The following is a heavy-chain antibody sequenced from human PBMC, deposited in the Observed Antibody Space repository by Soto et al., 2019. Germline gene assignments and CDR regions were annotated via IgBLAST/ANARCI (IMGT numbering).Heavy chain of an antibody. CDR2: IYYSGST. D-gene: IGHD6-13*01. CDR3: ARDRWRIDY. Sequence: SETLSLTCTVSGGSISSYYWSWIRQPPGKGLEWIGYIYYSGSTNYNPSLKSRVTISVDTSKNQFSLKLSSVTAADTAVYYCARDRWRIDYWGQGTLVTVSS. CDR1: GGSISSYY. V-gene: IGHV4-59*01. J-gene: IGHJ4*02.